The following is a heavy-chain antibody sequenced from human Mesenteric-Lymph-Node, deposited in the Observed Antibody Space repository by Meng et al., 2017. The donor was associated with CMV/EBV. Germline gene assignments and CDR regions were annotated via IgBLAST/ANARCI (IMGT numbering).Heavy chain of an antibody. Sequence: GGSLRLSCAASGFIFSDHYMDRVRQAPGKGPEWVGRIRNKAQSYTTEYAASVKGRFTISRDDSKNSLYLQMNSLKTEDTAVYYCGRLMALPATAAGTLDAFDIWGPGTMVTVSS. D-gene: IGHD6-13*01. V-gene: IGHV3-72*01. CDR2: IRNKAQSYTT. J-gene: IGHJ3*02. CDR3: GRLMALPATAAGTLDAFDI. CDR1: GFIFSDHY.